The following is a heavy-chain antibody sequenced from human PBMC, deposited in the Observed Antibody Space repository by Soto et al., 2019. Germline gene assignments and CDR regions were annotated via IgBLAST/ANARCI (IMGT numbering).Heavy chain of an antibody. D-gene: IGHD5-18*01. Sequence: PGGSLRLSCAASGFTFSSYWMSWVRQAPGKGLEWVANIKQDGSEKYYVDSVKGRFTISRDNAKNSLYLQMNSLRAEDTAVYYCARDLGSVDGYEGLGYFDYWGQGTLVTVSS. CDR1: GFTFSSYW. CDR3: ARDLGSVDGYEGLGYFDY. CDR2: IKQDGSEK. V-gene: IGHV3-7*01. J-gene: IGHJ4*02.